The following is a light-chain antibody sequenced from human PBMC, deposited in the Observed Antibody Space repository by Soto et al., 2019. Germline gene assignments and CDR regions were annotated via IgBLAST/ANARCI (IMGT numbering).Light chain of an antibody. Sequence: QSVLTQPPSVSAAPGQKVTISCSGSSSNIGNNYVSWYQQLPGTAPKLLIYDNNKRPSGIPDRFSGSKSGTSATLGITGLQTGDEADYYGGTWDNSLSAGVFGGGTKLTVL. V-gene: IGLV1-51*01. CDR2: DNN. CDR1: SSNIGNNY. CDR3: GTWDNSLSAGV. J-gene: IGLJ2*01.